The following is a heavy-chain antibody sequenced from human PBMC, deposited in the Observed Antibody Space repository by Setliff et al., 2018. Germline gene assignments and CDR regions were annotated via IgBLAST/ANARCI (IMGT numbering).Heavy chain of an antibody. V-gene: IGHV1-69*05. CDR2: IISMFGTT. CDR3: ARGDFYYYFYMDV. J-gene: IGHJ6*03. Sequence: GASVKVSCKASGGTFNSYAISWVRQAPGQGLEWMGGIISMFGTTNYAQKFQGRVTITTDKSTSTAYMELSSLRSEDTAIYYCARGDFYYYFYMDVWGKGTTVTVSS. CDR1: GGTFNSYA.